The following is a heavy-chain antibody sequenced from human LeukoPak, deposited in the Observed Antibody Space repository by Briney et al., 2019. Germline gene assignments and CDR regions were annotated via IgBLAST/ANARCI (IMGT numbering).Heavy chain of an antibody. CDR1: GDSITNGDYY. CDR3: ARGRPHTAMGPSDY. J-gene: IGHJ4*02. D-gene: IGHD5-18*01. CDR2: IYNNGVT. V-gene: IGHV4-30-4*01. Sequence: SETLSLTCTVSGDSITNGDYYWTWIRQPPGQGLEWVGSIYNNGVTYYNPSLKSRVSIPVDTSKNHFSLRLTSVTAADTALYYCARGRPHTAMGPSDYWGQGTLVTVSS.